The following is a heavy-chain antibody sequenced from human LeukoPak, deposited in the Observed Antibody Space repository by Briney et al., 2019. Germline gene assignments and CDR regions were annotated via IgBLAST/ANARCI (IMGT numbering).Heavy chain of an antibody. D-gene: IGHD3-22*01. J-gene: IGHJ5*02. Sequence: SETLSLTCTVSGGSISSGGYYWSWIRQHPGKGLEWIGYIYYSGSTYYNPSLKSRVTISVDTSKNQFSLKLSSVTAADTAVYYCARDSPDYYDSSGYPNWFDPWGQGTLVTVSS. CDR1: GGSISSGGYY. CDR3: ARDSPDYYDSSGYPNWFDP. V-gene: IGHV4-31*03. CDR2: IYYSGST.